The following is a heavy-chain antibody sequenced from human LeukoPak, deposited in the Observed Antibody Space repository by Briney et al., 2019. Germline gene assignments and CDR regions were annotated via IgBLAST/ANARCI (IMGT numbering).Heavy chain of an antibody. D-gene: IGHD3-3*01. J-gene: IGHJ4*02. CDR2: INPKSGGT. CDR1: GYTFTGYY. V-gene: IGHV1-2*02. CDR3: ARVGLPTYYDFWSGYPYYFDY. Sequence: ASVTVSCTASGYTFTGYYMHWVRQAPGKGLEWMGWINPKSGGTNYAQKFRGRVTMTRDTSISTAYMELSRLRSDDTAVYYCARVGLPTYYDFWSGYPYYFDYWGQGTLVTVSS.